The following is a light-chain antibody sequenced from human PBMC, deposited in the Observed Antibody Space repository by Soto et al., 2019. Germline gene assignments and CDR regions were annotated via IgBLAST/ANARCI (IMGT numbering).Light chain of an antibody. CDR1: QSISSN. CDR2: DTS. V-gene: IGKV3-15*01. J-gene: IGKJ5*01. Sequence: EIVITPSPATMSVSPGERATLSCRASQSISSNLAWYQHKPGQAPRLLIFDTSTRAAGIPARFSGSGSGTDFTLTIRRLETQDFAVYYCQQRSNWPPITVGQGTRLEIK. CDR3: QQRSNWPPIT.